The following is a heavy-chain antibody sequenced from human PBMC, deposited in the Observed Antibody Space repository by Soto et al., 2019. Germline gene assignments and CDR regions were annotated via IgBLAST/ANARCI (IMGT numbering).Heavy chain of an antibody. D-gene: IGHD3-10*01. J-gene: IGHJ4*02. V-gene: IGHV3-72*01. CDR2: SRNKANSYRT. CDR3: TRGSTSGNYPFDL. Sequence: EVQLVDSGGGLVQPGGSLRLSCAASGFTFSDHFMDWVRQAPGKGLEWIARSRNKANSYRTEYTASVKGRFTVSRDESKNSLYLQMNSLRTEDTAVYLCTRGSTSGNYPFDLWGQGTLVTVSS. CDR1: GFTFSDHF.